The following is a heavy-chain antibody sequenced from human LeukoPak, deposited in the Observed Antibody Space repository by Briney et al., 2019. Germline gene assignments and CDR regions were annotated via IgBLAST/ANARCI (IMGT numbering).Heavy chain of an antibody. Sequence: PGGSLRLSCAASGFTFSGSAMHWVRQASGKGLEWVGRIRSKANGYATAYAASVKGRFTISRDDSKNTAYLQMNSLKTEDTAVYYCTIPGVATIRYMDVWGKGTTVTVSS. D-gene: IGHD5-12*01. V-gene: IGHV3-73*01. J-gene: IGHJ6*03. CDR1: GFTFSGSA. CDR3: TIPGVATIRYMDV. CDR2: IRSKANGYAT.